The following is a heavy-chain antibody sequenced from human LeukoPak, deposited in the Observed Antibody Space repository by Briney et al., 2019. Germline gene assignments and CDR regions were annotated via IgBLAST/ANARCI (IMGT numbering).Heavy chain of an antibody. D-gene: IGHD3-16*02. CDR1: GYSFTSHY. CDR3: ARDNSVGDIAWWFDP. Sequence: ASVKVSCKASGYSFTSHYMHWVRQAPGQGLEWMGLINPSGSSTLYAQKFQGGVTMTRDMSTTTDYMELSSLRSEDTAVYYCARDNSVGDIAWWFDPWGQGTLVTVSS. V-gene: IGHV1-46*01. CDR2: INPSGSST. J-gene: IGHJ5*02.